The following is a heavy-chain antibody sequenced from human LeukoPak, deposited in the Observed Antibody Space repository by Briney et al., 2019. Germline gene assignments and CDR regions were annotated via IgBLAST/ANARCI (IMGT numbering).Heavy chain of an antibody. CDR3: VRVLRVTMIVVVTPGILDY. CDR1: GYTFTSYG. CDR2: ISAYNGNT. D-gene: IGHD3-22*01. V-gene: IGHV1-18*01. Sequence: ASVKVSCKASGYTFTSYGISWVRQAPGQGLEWMGWISAYNGNTNYAQKLQGRVTMTTDTSTSTAYMELRSLRSDVTAVYYCVRVLRVTMIVVVTPGILDYWGQGTLVTVSS. J-gene: IGHJ4*02.